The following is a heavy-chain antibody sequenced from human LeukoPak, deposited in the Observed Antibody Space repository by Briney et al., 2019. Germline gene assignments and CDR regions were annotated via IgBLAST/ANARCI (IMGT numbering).Heavy chain of an antibody. CDR2: IGSSSSYI. Sequence: GGSLRLSCAASGFTFSSYSMNWVRQAPGKGLEWVSSIGSSSSYIYYADSVKGRFTISRDNAKNSLYLQMNSLRAEDTAVYYCARAPGYGDYDDYWGQGTLVTVSS. J-gene: IGHJ4*02. V-gene: IGHV3-21*01. CDR1: GFTFSSYS. D-gene: IGHD4-17*01. CDR3: ARAPGYGDYDDY.